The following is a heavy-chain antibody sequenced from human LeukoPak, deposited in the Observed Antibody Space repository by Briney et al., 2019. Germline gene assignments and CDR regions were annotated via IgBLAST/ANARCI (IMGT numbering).Heavy chain of an antibody. V-gene: IGHV4-59*08. J-gene: IGHJ4*02. CDR1: GDSISSYY. D-gene: IGHD4-23*01. CDR2: IYYTGTT. Sequence: PSETLSLTCTVSGDSISSYYWSWIRQPPGKGLEWIGFIYYTGTTNYNPSLKSRVIISVDTTKNQFSLKLSSVTAADTAVYYCVRHTTYGGNSGFEYWGQGTLVTVSS. CDR3: VRHTTYGGNSGFEY.